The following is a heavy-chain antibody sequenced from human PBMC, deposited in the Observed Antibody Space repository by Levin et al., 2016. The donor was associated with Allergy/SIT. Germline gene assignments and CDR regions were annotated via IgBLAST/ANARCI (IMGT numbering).Heavy chain of an antibody. D-gene: IGHD3-22*01. Sequence: WVRQAPGQGLEWMGWLNLNTGLTNLAQKFQGRVTMTRDTSINTAYMEMRRLTSDDTAVYFCAKFGLDYYRHHGVDVWGQGTTVTVSS. CDR3: AKFGLDYYRHHGVDV. V-gene: IGHV1-2*02. J-gene: IGHJ6*02. CDR2: LNLNTGLT.